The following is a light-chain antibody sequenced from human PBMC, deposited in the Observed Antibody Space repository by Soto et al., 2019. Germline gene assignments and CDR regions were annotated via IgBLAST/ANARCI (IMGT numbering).Light chain of an antibody. J-gene: IGKJ3*01. CDR3: QQYNNWPFT. V-gene: IGKV3-15*01. Sequence: EIVMTQSPATLSVSPGERATLSCRASQSVSSNLAWYQQKPGQAPRLLIYGASTRATGIPARFSGSGSGTEFTITISSLQSEDFAVYYCQQYNNWPFTVGPGTKVDIK. CDR1: QSVSSN. CDR2: GAS.